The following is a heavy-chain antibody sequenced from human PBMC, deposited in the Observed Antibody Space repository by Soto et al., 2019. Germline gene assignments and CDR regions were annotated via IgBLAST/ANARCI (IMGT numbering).Heavy chain of an antibody. J-gene: IGHJ3*02. Sequence: GGSLRLSCAVSGFTFSSYGMHWVRQAPGKGLEWVAVIWYDGSNKYYADSVKGRFTISRDNSKNTLYLQMNSLRAEDTAVYYCARPSPVENLEARKGLGAFDIWGQGTMVTVSS. D-gene: IGHD6-6*01. CDR1: GFTFSSYG. CDR2: IWYDGSNK. CDR3: ARPSPVENLEARKGLGAFDI. V-gene: IGHV3-33*01.